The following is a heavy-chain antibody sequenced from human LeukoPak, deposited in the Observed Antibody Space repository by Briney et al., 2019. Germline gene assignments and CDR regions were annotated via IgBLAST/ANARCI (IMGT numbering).Heavy chain of an antibody. CDR2: IKQDGSEK. CDR3: ARRAGGYSHPYDY. D-gene: IGHD4-23*01. V-gene: IGHV3-7*03. J-gene: IGHJ4*02. Sequence: GGSLRLSCAASGFTFSSYWMSRVRQAPGKGLEWVANIKQDGSEKYYVDSVKGRFTISRDNAKNSLYLQMNSLRAEDTAVYYCARRAGGYSHPYDYWGQGILVTVSS. CDR1: GFTFSSYW.